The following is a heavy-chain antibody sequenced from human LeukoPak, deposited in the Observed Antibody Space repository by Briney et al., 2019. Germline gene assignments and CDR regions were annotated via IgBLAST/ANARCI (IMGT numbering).Heavy chain of an antibody. CDR2: ITSDGNYI. CDR3: AKIHVLRFLEWLWAPFDY. Sequence: AGGSLRLSCAASGFTFNNYNMNWVRQAPGKGLECVSSITSDGNYIYFADSMKGRFTISRDDAKTSLYLQMNSLRAEDTAVYYCAKIHVLRFLEWLWAPFDYWGQGTLVTVSS. V-gene: IGHV3-21*04. CDR1: GFTFNNYN. D-gene: IGHD3-3*01. J-gene: IGHJ4*02.